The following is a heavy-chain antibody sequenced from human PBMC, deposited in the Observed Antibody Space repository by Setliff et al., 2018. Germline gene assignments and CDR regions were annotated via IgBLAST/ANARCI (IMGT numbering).Heavy chain of an antibody. CDR1: GGSFSYYY. CDR3: AGGADYHDTSGYSH. Sequence: KASETLSLTCAVYGGSFSYYYWTWIRQPPGKGLEWIGEINHSGSTNYNPSLKSRVTISVDTSKNQFSLKVNSVTAADTAVYYCAGGADYHDTSGYSHWGQGTLVTVSS. V-gene: IGHV4-34*01. J-gene: IGHJ4*02. CDR2: INHSGST. D-gene: IGHD3-22*01.